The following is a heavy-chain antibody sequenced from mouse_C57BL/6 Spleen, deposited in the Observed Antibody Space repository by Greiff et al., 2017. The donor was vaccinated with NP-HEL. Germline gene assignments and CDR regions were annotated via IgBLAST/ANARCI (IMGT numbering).Heavy chain of an antibody. V-gene: IGHV1-82*01. CDR2: IYPGDGDT. J-gene: IGHJ2*01. CDR3: ARPLYGSSLGY. CDR1: GYAFSSSW. D-gene: IGHD1-1*01. Sequence: VQLQQSGPELVKPGASVKISCKASGYAFSSSWMNWVKQRPGKGLEWIGRIYPGDGDTNYNGKFKGKATLTADKSSSTAYMQLSSLTSEDSAVYFCARPLYGSSLGYWGQGTTLTVSS.